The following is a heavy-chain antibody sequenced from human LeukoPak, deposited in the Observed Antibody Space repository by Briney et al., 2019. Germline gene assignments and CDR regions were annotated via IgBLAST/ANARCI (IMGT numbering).Heavy chain of an antibody. CDR2: ISYDGSNK. CDR3: AKASPRVWTTVTTIDY. D-gene: IGHD4-17*01. CDR1: GFTFSSCG. J-gene: IGHJ4*02. Sequence: PGRSLRLSCAASGFTFSSCGMHWVRQAPGKGLEWVAVISYDGSNKYYADSVKGRFTISRDNSKNTLYLQMNSLRAEDTAVYYCAKASPRVWTTVTTIDYWGQGTLVTVSS. V-gene: IGHV3-30*18.